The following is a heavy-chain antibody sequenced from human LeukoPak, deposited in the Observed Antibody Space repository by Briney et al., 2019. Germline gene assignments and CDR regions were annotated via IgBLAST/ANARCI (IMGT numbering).Heavy chain of an antibody. J-gene: IGHJ6*02. Sequence: GGSLRLSCAASGFTFDDYAMHWVRQAPGKGLEWVSGISWNSGSIGYADSVKGRFTISRDDSKSIAYLQMNSLKTEDTAVYYCTRDLLYSSSWYYYGMDVWGQGTTVTVSS. CDR2: ISWNSGSI. CDR3: TRDLLYSSSWYYYGMDV. D-gene: IGHD6-13*01. V-gene: IGHV3-9*01. CDR1: GFTFDDYA.